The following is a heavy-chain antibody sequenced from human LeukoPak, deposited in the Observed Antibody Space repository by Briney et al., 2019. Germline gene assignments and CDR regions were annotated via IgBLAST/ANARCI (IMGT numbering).Heavy chain of an antibody. J-gene: IGHJ4*01. CDR2: INYDGSQK. D-gene: IGHD2-21*02. CDR3: GKSEVTIPDSH. Sequence: GGSLRLSCAVSGFTLSSNWMHWVRQVPGKGLEWLANINYDGSQKYHVDSVKGRFTISRDNDKNSLYLQMNSLRVEDTAVYYCGKSEVTIPDSHWGQGTPVTVSS. V-gene: IGHV3-7*01. CDR1: GFTLSSNW.